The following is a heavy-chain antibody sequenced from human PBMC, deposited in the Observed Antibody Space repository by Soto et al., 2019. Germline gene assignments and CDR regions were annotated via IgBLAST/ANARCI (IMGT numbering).Heavy chain of an antibody. CDR3: ASSWLYGMDV. J-gene: IGHJ6*04. D-gene: IGHD5-12*01. Sequence: LSLTCSVSGGSISSGYYYWSWIRQPPGKCLEWIGNIYYSGNTYYNPSLKSRLIISIDTSKNQLSLKVGSVTAADTAVYYCASSWLYGMDVWGEVTTVTVYS. V-gene: IGHV4-30-4*01. CDR2: IYYSGNT. CDR1: GGSISSGYYY.